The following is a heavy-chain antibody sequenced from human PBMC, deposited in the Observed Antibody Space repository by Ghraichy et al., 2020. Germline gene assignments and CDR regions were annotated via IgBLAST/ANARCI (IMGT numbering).Heavy chain of an antibody. CDR2: ISSSSSYI. CDR3: ARDPSRNYYGSGSYYNREDY. CDR1: GFTFSSYS. Sequence: LSLTCAASGFTFSSYSMNWVRQAPGKGLEWVSSISSSSSYIYYADSVKGRFTISRDNAKNSLYLQMNSLRAEDTAVYYCARDPSRNYYGSGSYYNREDYWGQGTLVTVSS. D-gene: IGHD3-10*01. V-gene: IGHV3-21*01. J-gene: IGHJ4*02.